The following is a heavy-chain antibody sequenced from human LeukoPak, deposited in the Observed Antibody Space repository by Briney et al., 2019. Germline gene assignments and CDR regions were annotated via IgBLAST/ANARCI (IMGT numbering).Heavy chain of an antibody. V-gene: IGHV3-23*01. D-gene: IGHD1-26*01. CDR3: AREGIVGATDDAFDI. CDR1: GFTFSRYG. Sequence: GGSLRLSCAASGFTFSRYGMNWVRQAPGKGLEWVSTISGSDGNTYYADSVKGRFTISRDNSKNTLYLQMNSLRAEDTAVYYCAREGIVGATDDAFDIWGQGTMVTVSS. CDR2: ISGSDGNT. J-gene: IGHJ3*02.